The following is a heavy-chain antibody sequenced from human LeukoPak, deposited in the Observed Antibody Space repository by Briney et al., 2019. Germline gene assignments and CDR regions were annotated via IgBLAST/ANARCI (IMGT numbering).Heavy chain of an antibody. CDR1: GGSFSGYY. D-gene: IGHD3-22*01. CDR3: ARHFADYDSSGYYPQHGFDY. V-gene: IGHV4-34*01. J-gene: IGHJ4*02. CDR2: INHSGST. Sequence: SETLSLTCAVYGGSFSGYYWSWIRQPPGKGLEGIGEINHSGSTNYNPSLKSRVTISVDTSKNQFSLKLSSVTAADTAVYYCARHFADYDSSGYYPQHGFDYWGQGTLVTVSS.